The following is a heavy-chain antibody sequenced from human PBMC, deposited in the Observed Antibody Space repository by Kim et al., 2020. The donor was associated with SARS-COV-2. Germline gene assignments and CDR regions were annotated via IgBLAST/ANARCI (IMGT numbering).Heavy chain of an antibody. J-gene: IGHJ4*02. D-gene: IGHD2-21*02. CDR2: ISGSGDRI. V-gene: IGHV3-23*01. CDR3: AKSDCGGDCKKTDY. Sequence: GGSLRISCAASGFSFSSYTMSWVRQAPGKGLEWVSLISGSGDRIHYADSVKGRFTISRDNSKNTLYLQMNSLRAEDTAIYYCAKSDCGGDCKKTDYWGQGTLVTVSS. CDR1: GFSFSSYT.